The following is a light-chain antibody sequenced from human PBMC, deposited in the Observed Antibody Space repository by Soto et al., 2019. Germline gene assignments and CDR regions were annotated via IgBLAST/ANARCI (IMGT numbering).Light chain of an antibody. J-gene: IGLJ1*01. CDR2: EVS. CDR3: SSYTSSTFYV. Sequence: QSALTQPASVSGSPGQSITISCTGTAIDVGSYRYVSWYQQHPGKAPKLMIYEVSNRPSGVSNRFSGSKSGNTASLTISGLQAEDEADYYCSSYTSSTFYVFGTGTKVTVL. V-gene: IGLV2-14*01. CDR1: AIDVGSYRY.